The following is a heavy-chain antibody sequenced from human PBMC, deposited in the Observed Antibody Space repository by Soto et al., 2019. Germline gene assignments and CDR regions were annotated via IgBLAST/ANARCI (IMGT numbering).Heavy chain of an antibody. CDR3: VRNHGRSQVAYYYGMDV. V-gene: IGHV3-30-3*01. CDR2: ISYDGSNK. CDR1: GFTFSSYA. D-gene: IGHD2-21*01. Sequence: QVQLVESGGGVVQPGRSLRLSCAASGFTFSSYAMHWVRQAPGKGLEWVAVISYDGSNKYYADSVKGRFTISRDNSKNTLYLQMNSLRAEDTAVYYCVRNHGRSQVAYYYGMDVWGQGTTVTVSS. J-gene: IGHJ6*02.